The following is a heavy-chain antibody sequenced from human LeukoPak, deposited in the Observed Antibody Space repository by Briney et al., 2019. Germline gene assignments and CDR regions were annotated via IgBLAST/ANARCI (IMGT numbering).Heavy chain of an antibody. D-gene: IGHD2-2*01. J-gene: IGHJ4*02. CDR1: GYSFTGYY. Sequence: ASVKVSCKASGYSFTGYYMNWVRQAPGQGLEWMGWINPNSGGTSYAQNFQGRVTMTRDTSISTVYMELSSLRSEDTAVYYCAGLAAADNFDYWGQGTLVTVSS. CDR2: INPNSGGT. CDR3: AGLAAADNFDY. V-gene: IGHV1-2*02.